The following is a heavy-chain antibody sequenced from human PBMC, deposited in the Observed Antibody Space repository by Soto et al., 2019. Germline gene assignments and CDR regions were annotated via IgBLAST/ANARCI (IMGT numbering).Heavy chain of an antibody. V-gene: IGHV1-18*01. Sequence: QVQLVQSGDEVKKPGASVKVSCKASGYIFVNYGIAWVRQAPGQGLEWMGWISPYTGNTHSASKVQGRLTMTTDTSTSTAYMDMGSLTSDDTAVYYCVMVDNYVTPTPQDVWGQGTTVTVSS. J-gene: IGHJ6*02. CDR3: VMVDNYVTPTPQDV. D-gene: IGHD3-16*01. CDR1: GYIFVNYG. CDR2: ISPYTGNT.